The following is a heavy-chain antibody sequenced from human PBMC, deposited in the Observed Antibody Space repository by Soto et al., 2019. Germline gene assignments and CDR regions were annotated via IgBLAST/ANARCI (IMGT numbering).Heavy chain of an antibody. CDR2: IIPIFGTA. J-gene: IGHJ6*02. Sequence: SVKVSCKASGGTFSSYAISWVRQAPGQGLEWMGGIIPIFGTANYAQKFQGRVTITADESTSTAYMELSSLRSEDTAVYYCARDQEYYYDSSGSGRYYYGMDVWGQGTTVTVSS. D-gene: IGHD3-22*01. V-gene: IGHV1-69*13. CDR1: GGTFSSYA. CDR3: ARDQEYYYDSSGSGRYYYGMDV.